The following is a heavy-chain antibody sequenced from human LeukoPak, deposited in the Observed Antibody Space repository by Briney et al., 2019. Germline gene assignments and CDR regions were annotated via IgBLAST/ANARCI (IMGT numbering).Heavy chain of an antibody. CDR3: ARDIDRVFNWFDP. J-gene: IGHJ5*02. Sequence: ASVKVSCKASGYIFTTYAMHWVRQAPGQRLEWIGWINAGNGNTKYSQKFQGRVTITRDTSASTVYMELSSLTSEDTAVYYCARDIDRVFNWFDPWGQGTLVTVSS. V-gene: IGHV1-3*01. CDR2: INAGNGNT. D-gene: IGHD6-13*01. CDR1: GYIFTTYA.